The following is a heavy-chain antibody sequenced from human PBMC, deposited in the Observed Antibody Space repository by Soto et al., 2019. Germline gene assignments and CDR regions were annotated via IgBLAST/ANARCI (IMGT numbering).Heavy chain of an antibody. Sequence: SETLSLTCTVSGASISYGGFSWSWIRQSPGKGLEWIGYISHLESTYFHPSFKSRLTMSIDRTRNQFSLKLSSVTAEDTAVYYCARVGSTSAAGVLDYWGLGTLVTVSS. CDR3: ARVGSTSAAGVLDY. D-gene: IGHD6-13*01. J-gene: IGHJ4*02. CDR2: ISHLEST. V-gene: IGHV4-30-2*06. CDR1: GASISYGGFS.